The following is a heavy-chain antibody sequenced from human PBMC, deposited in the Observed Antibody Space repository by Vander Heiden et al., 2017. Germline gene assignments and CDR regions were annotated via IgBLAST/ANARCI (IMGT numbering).Heavy chain of an antibody. D-gene: IGHD4-17*01. CDR3: ARETYGGNSFDY. Sequence: EVQLVESGGGLVQPGASLRLSCAASGFTFGRYWMSWVRQAPGKGLEWVANIKQDGSEKYYVDSVKGRFTISRDNAKNSLYLQMNSLRAEDTAVYYCARETYGGNSFDYWGQGTLVTVSS. CDR1: GFTFGRYW. CDR2: IKQDGSEK. J-gene: IGHJ4*02. V-gene: IGHV3-7*01.